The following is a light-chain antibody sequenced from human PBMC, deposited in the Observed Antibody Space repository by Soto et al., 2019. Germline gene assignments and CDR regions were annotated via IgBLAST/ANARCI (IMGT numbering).Light chain of an antibody. CDR3: QKYNSAPQT. CDR2: AAS. CDR1: QGISNY. Sequence: DIQMTQSPSSLSSSVVDIVTITFRASQGISNYLAWYQQKPGKVPKLLIYAASTLQSGVPSRFSGSGSGTDFTLTISSLQPEDVATYYCQKYNSAPQTFGQGTKVDIK. V-gene: IGKV1-27*01. J-gene: IGKJ1*01.